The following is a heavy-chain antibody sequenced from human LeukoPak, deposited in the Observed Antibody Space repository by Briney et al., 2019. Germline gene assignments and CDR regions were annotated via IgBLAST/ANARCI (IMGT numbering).Heavy chain of an antibody. CDR2: ISGSGGSA. V-gene: IGHV3-23*01. J-gene: IGHJ4*02. CDR1: GFTFSSYG. CDR3: AKRSSGYHLDY. D-gene: IGHD3-22*01. Sequence: GGSLRLSCVASGFTFSSYGMSWVRQAPGKGLEWVSAISGSGGSAYYADSVKGRFTISRDNSKNSLYLQMNSLRAEDTAVYYCAKRSSGYHLDYWGQGTLVSVSS.